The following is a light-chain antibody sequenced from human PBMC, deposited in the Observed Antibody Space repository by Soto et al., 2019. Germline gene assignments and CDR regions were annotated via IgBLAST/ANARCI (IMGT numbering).Light chain of an antibody. CDR3: QQYNNWPPPYT. J-gene: IGKJ2*01. CDR1: QSVSSN. Sequence: MTQSPSSLSVSPGERATLSCRASQSVSSNLAWYQQKPGQAPRLLIYGASTRATGIPARFSGSGSGTEFTLTISSLQSEDFAVYYCQQYNNWPPPYTFGQGTKLEIK. V-gene: IGKV3-15*01. CDR2: GAS.